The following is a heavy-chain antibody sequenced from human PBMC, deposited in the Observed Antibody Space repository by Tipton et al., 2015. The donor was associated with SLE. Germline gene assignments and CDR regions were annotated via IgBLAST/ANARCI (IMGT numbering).Heavy chain of an antibody. CDR3: ARGMLTWRGAIVGVDV. D-gene: IGHD2-8*01. V-gene: IGHV4-59*08. CDR2: ISYGGGT. J-gene: IGHJ6*02. Sequence: TLSLTCSVSGGSISSNYWIWIRQPPGKGLEWIGYISYGGGTNYNPSLKSRVTMSVDTSKNQFSLKLTSVTAADTAVYYCARGMLTWRGAIVGVDVWGQGTTV. CDR1: GGSISSNY.